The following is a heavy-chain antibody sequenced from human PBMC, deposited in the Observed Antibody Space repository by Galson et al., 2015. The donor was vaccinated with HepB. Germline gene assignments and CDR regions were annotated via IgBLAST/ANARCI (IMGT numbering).Heavy chain of an antibody. V-gene: IGHV3-33*01. CDR1: GFAIETYG. Sequence: SLRLSCAASGFAIETYGMHWVRQAPGKRLEWLSIIWNVRFNDFYADSVKGRFTISRDSSKNTLYLHMTSLRAEDTAVYYCARDAIGGGYSIDSWGQGTLVTVSS. CDR3: ARDAIGGGYSIDS. D-gene: IGHD2-2*01. J-gene: IGHJ5*01. CDR2: IWNVRFND.